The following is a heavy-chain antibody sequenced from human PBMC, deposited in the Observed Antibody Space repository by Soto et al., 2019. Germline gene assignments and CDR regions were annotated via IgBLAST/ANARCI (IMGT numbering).Heavy chain of an antibody. CDR1: GFTFRSSP. Sequence: GGSLRLSCAVSGFTFRSSPMSWVRRAPGKGLEYVSGISSSGDSTYYANSVRGRFTIFRDNSKNTLYLQMGSLRPEDMAVYYCARRARPDFYYMDVWGKGTTVTVSS. CDR2: ISSSGDST. V-gene: IGHV3-64*01. D-gene: IGHD6-6*01. J-gene: IGHJ6*03. CDR3: ARRARPDFYYMDV.